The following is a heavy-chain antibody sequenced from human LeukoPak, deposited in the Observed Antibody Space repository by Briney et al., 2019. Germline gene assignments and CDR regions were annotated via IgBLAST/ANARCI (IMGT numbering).Heavy chain of an antibody. Sequence: PGGSLRLSCAASGFTVSSNYMSWVRQAPGKGREWVSVIYSGGSTYYADSVKGRFTISRDNSKNTLYLQMNSLGAEDTAVYYCARDAMGYGSGSYLYWGQGTLVAVSS. CDR1: GFTVSSNY. D-gene: IGHD3-10*01. CDR2: IYSGGST. V-gene: IGHV3-66*01. CDR3: ARDAMGYGSGSYLY. J-gene: IGHJ4*02.